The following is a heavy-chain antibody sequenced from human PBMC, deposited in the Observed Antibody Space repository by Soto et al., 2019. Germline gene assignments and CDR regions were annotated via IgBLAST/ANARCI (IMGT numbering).Heavy chain of an antibody. CDR3: ARGDCVGGTCYSLAGYFYYYMDV. CDR1: GFTFSHYW. J-gene: IGHJ6*03. CDR2: INSDGSVS. V-gene: IGHV3-74*01. D-gene: IGHD2-15*01. Sequence: EVQLVESGGGLVQPGGSLRLSCAASGFTFSHYWMYWVRQAPGKGLVWVSRINSDGSVSSYADSVKGRLTISRDNVKNTLYLQTDSLRAEDTAVYYCARGDCVGGTCYSLAGYFYYYMDVWGKGTTVTVFS.